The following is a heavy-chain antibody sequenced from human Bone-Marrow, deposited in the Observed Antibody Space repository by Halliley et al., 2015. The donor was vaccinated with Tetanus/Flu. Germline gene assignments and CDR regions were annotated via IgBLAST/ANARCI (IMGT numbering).Heavy chain of an antibody. CDR1: GFSLNSDPMG. D-gene: IGHD7-27*01. V-gene: IGHV2-5*02. Sequence: LVKPTQTLTLTCTFSGFSLNSDPMGVGWIRQPPGKALECLALIYWDDDKRYSPSLESRLTITKDTSKNQVVLTMTNMDPVDTATYYCAHRYRTPGNWGSRNFDFWGHGTLVTVSS. CDR2: IYWDDDK. J-gene: IGHJ4*01. CDR3: AHRYRTPGNWGSRNFDF.